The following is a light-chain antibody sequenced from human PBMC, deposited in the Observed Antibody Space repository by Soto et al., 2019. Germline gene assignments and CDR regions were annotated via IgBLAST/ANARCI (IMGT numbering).Light chain of an antibody. CDR3: QQHDNWPRT. V-gene: IGKV3-15*01. J-gene: IGKJ1*01. CDR1: QNIGNN. Sequence: EIVLTQSPATLSVSPGERATLFGRASQNIGNNLAWYQQKPGQAPRLLIYGASTRATGIPASFSGSGSGTEFTLTISSLQSEDFAVYYCQQHDNWPRTFGQGTKVDIK. CDR2: GAS.